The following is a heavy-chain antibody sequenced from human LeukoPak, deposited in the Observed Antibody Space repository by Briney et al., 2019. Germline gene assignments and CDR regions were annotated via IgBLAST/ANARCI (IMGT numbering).Heavy chain of an antibody. J-gene: IGHJ4*02. CDR1: EGTFSSHA. CDR2: IIPIFGTT. Sequence: GASVKVSCKASEGTFSSHAINWVRQAPGQGLEWMGGIIPIFGTTNYAQKFQGRVTITADKSTNTAYMELTSLRSEDTAVYYCARLSVTTLSYWGQGTVITVSS. V-gene: IGHV1-69*06. D-gene: IGHD4-17*01. CDR3: ARLSVTTLSY.